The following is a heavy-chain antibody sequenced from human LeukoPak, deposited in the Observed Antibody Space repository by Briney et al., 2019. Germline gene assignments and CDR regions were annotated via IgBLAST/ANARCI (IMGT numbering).Heavy chain of an antibody. V-gene: IGHV4-39*01. CDR1: GGSISSRSYY. CDR3: ASFYCSGGSCYQYYYYYYMDV. CDR2: IYYSGST. Sequence: SETLSLTCTVSGGSISSRSYYWGWIRQPPGKGLEWIGIIYYSGSTYSNPSLRSRVTISVDTSKNQFSLKLSSVTAADTAVYYCASFYCSGGSCYQYYYYYYMDVWGKGTTVTVSS. D-gene: IGHD2-15*01. J-gene: IGHJ6*03.